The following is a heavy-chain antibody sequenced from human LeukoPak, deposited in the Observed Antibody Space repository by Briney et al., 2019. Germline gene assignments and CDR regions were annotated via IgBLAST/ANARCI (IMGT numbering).Heavy chain of an antibody. D-gene: IGHD5-18*01. CDR2: ISSASTYI. Sequence: GGSLRLSCAASGFTVSINYMSWVRQAPGKGLEWVSSISSASTYIYYADSVKGRFTISRDNAKNSLYLQMNSLRAEDTAMYYCARLVWDTTMADGDIDSWGQGTLLIVSS. CDR3: ARLVWDTTMADGDIDS. J-gene: IGHJ4*02. CDR1: GFTVSINY. V-gene: IGHV3-21*01.